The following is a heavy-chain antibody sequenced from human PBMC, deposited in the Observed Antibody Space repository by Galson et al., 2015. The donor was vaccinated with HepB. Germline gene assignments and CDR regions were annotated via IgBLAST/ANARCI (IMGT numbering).Heavy chain of an antibody. J-gene: IGHJ5*02. CDR1: GGSIGTYF. CDR2: IHVSGST. Sequence: TLSLTCSVSGGSIGTYFWTWIRQPPGKGLEWIGYIHVSGSTNYNPSLRSRVTISVDTSKNYFSLKVTSTTAADTAIYYCARSLGAEDWFDPWGQGTLVTVSS. V-gene: IGHV4-59*12. CDR3: ARSLGAEDWFDP.